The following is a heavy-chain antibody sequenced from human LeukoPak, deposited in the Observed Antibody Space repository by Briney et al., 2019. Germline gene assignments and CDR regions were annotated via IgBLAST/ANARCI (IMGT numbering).Heavy chain of an antibody. CDR3: AREIVGAREFDY. D-gene: IGHD1-26*01. Sequence: PGGSLRLSCAASGFTFSSNWMHWVRQAPGKGLVWVSRISGDGSSTSYADSVKGRFTISRDNAKNTLYLQMNSLRAEDTAVYYCAREIVGAREFDYWGQGTLVTVSS. J-gene: IGHJ4*02. V-gene: IGHV3-74*01. CDR2: ISGDGSST. CDR1: GFTFSSNW.